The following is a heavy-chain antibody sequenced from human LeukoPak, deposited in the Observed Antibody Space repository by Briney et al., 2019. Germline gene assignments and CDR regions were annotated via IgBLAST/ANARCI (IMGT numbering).Heavy chain of an antibody. Sequence: PSETLSLTCTVSGDFISDSPYYWAWFREAPGKGLEWIGTGHSSGATYYLPSLKTRLTISVDTSKNQFYLKLTSVTAAGTAVYYCARDKGLFGVVFSAFDIWGRGTKVSVSS. CDR3: ARDKGLFGVVFSAFDI. CDR1: GDFISDSPYY. V-gene: IGHV4-39*07. J-gene: IGHJ3*02. D-gene: IGHD3-3*01. CDR2: GHSSGAT.